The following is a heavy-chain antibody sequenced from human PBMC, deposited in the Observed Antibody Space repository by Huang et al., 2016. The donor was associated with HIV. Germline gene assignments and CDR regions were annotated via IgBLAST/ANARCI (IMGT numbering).Heavy chain of an antibody. CDR3: ARGFGINYNHEAFDV. Sequence: QIQLAQSGAEVKKPGASVKVSCKSSGYTFTNYDIIWVRKASGQWGEWMGGMNPKSGNVCYTKKFQGRVAILRNSSINTSYLEVTSLTSEDTAVYYCARGFGINYNHEAFDVWGQGTMVTVSS. CDR2: MNPKSGNV. V-gene: IGHV1-8*01. D-gene: IGHD3-10*01. CDR1: GYTFTNYD. J-gene: IGHJ3*01.